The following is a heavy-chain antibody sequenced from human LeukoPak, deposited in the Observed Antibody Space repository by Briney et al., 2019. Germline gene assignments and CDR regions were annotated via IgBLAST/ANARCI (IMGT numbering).Heavy chain of an antibody. CDR3: ARRGVYYYDSSGRANYYFDY. CDR2: ISAYNGNT. CDR1: GYTFTSYG. D-gene: IGHD3-22*01. J-gene: IGHJ4*02. V-gene: IGHV1-18*01. Sequence: GASVKVSCKASGYTFTSYGISWVRQAPGQGLEWMGWISAYNGNTNYAQKLQGRVTMTTDTSTNTAYMELRSLRSDDTAMYYCARRGVYYYDSSGRANYYFDYWGQGTLVTVSS.